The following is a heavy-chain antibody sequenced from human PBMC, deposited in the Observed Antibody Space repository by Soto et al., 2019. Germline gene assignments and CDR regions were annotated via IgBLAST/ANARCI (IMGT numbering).Heavy chain of an antibody. CDR2: ISSSSSTI. Sequence: EVQLVESGGGLVQPGGSLRLSCAASGFTFSSYSMNWVRQAPGKGLEWVSYISSSSSTIYYADSVKGRFTISRDNAKNSLYLQMISLRDEATAVYYCARDGRGMDVWGQGTTLTVSS. V-gene: IGHV3-48*02. J-gene: IGHJ6*02. CDR3: ARDGRGMDV. CDR1: GFTFSSYS. D-gene: IGHD1-26*01.